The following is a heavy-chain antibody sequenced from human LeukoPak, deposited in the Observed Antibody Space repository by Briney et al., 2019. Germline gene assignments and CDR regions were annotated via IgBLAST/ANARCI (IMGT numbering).Heavy chain of an antibody. CDR3: AKGGEGGYVLNWFDR. V-gene: IGHV3-9*01. CDR1: GFTFYDYD. CDR2: IRWNSGSI. J-gene: IGHJ5*02. Sequence: SLRLFCAASGFTFYDYDKQWVRHARGKGLEGGSGIRWNSGSIGYGDCVKGRFTISRDNAKNSLYLQMNSLRAEDTALYYCAKGGEGGYVLNWFDRWGQGTLVTVSS. D-gene: IGHD5-12*01.